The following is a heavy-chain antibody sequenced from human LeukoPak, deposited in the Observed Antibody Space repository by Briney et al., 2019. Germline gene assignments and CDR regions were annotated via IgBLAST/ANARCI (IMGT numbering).Heavy chain of an antibody. CDR1: GGSISSYY. Sequence: PSETLSLTCTVSGGSISSYYWSWIRQPPGKRLEWIGYIYYSGSTNYNPSLKSRVTISVDTSKNQFSLKLSSVTAADTAVYYCARVIYDSSGYYYFDYWGQGTLVTVSS. CDR2: IYYSGST. D-gene: IGHD3-22*01. J-gene: IGHJ4*02. V-gene: IGHV4-59*01. CDR3: ARVIYDSSGYYYFDY.